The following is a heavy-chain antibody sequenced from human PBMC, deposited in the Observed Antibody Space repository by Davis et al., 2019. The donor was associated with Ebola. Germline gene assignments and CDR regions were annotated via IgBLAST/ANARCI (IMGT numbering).Heavy chain of an antibody. CDR3: ARADGDYVHFDP. J-gene: IGHJ5*02. Sequence: SETLSLTCTVSGYSISSGHYWSWIRQPPGKGLEWIGYIYYSGSTTYNPSLRSQVTISVDTSKTQFSLKVSSVTAADTAVYYCARADGDYVHFDPWGQGTLVTVSS. D-gene: IGHD4-17*01. CDR2: IYYSGST. CDR1: GYSISSGHY. V-gene: IGHV4-61*01.